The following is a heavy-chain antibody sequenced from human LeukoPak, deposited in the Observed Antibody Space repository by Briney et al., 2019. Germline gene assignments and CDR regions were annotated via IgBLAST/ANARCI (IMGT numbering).Heavy chain of an antibody. V-gene: IGHV3-30*18. CDR3: AKEGYSSSWYWGDSYYYGMDV. J-gene: IGHJ6*04. CDR2: ISYDGSNK. Sequence: GGSLRLSCAASGFTFSSYGMHWARQAPGKGLEWVAVISYDGSNKYYADSVKGRFTISRDNSKNTLYLQMNSLRAEDTAVYYCAKEGYSSSWYWGDSYYYGMDVWGKGTTVTVSS. CDR1: GFTFSSYG. D-gene: IGHD6-13*01.